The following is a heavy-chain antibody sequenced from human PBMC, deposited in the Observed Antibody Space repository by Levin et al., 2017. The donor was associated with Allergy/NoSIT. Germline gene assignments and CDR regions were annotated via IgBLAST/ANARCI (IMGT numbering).Heavy chain of an antibody. V-gene: IGHV3-11*01. CDR3: ARHQLVRSSFYTSVMDV. Sequence: PGGSLRLSCAASGFTFSDHYMSWIRQAPGKGLECVAYISKTGNTINYAESVKGRFTISRDNAKKSLSLQMNSLRVEDTAMYYCARHQLVRSSFYTSVMDVWCQGTTVTVSS. CDR2: ISKTGNTI. J-gene: IGHJ6*02. CDR1: GFTFSDHY. D-gene: IGHD6-13*01.